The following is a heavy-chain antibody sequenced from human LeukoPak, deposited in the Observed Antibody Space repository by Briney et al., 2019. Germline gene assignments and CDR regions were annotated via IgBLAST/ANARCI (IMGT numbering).Heavy chain of an antibody. CDR1: GYTFTNYG. J-gene: IGHJ4*02. V-gene: IGHV1-18*01. CDR3: ARVAYGGNWLDY. Sequence: GASVKVSCKASGYTFTNYGISWVRHAPGQGLEWMGWFSAYNANTNYAQKFQGRVTLTTDTSTSTAYMELRSLRSDDTAVYYCARVAYGGNWLDYWGQGTLVTVSS. CDR2: FSAYNANT. D-gene: IGHD4-23*01.